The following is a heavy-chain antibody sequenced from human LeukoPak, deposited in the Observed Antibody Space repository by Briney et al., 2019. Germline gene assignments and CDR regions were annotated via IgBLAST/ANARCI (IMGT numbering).Heavy chain of an antibody. CDR3: AKDSGSYFEYFQH. D-gene: IGHD1-26*01. CDR1: GFTFSSYS. J-gene: IGHJ1*01. CDR2: ISSSSSYI. Sequence: GGSLRLSCAASGFTFSSYSMNWVRQAPGKGLEWVSSISSSSSYIYYADSVKGRFTISRDNAKNSLYLQMNSLGAEDTAVYYCAKDSGSYFEYFQHWGQGTLVTVSS. V-gene: IGHV3-21*01.